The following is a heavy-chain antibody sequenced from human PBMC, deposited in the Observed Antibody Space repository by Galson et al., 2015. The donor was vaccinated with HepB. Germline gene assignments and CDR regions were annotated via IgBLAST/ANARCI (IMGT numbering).Heavy chain of an antibody. CDR2: TYYRSKWYS. Sequence: CAISGDSVSTNSAAWHWIRLSPSRGLEWLGRTYYRSKWYSDYAVSVQSRITIKADTSKNQFSPQLNSVTPEDTAVYYCARGGNSFSVFYYYGLDVWGQGTTITVSS. D-gene: IGHD6-6*01. V-gene: IGHV6-1*01. CDR3: ARGGNSFSVFYYYGLDV. CDR1: GDSVSTNSAA. J-gene: IGHJ6*02.